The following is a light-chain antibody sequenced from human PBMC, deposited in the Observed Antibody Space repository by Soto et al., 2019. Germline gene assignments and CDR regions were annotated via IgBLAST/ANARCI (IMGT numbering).Light chain of an antibody. Sequence: QSVLTQSPSASASLGASVKLTCTLSSGHNTYSIAWHQQQPEKGPRFLMKLKSDGSHSRGDGIPDRFSGSSSGAERYLTISSLQSEDEADYYCQTWATGIQVFGGGTKVTV. CDR3: QTWATGIQV. CDR1: SGHNTYS. V-gene: IGLV4-69*01. J-gene: IGLJ2*01. CDR2: LKSDGSH.